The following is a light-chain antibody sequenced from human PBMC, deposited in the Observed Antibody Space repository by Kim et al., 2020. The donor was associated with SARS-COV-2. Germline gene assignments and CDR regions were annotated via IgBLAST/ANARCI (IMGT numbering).Light chain of an antibody. J-gene: IGLJ2*01. V-gene: IGLV3-19*01. Sequence: VALGQTVRITSQGDSLRSYYATWYQQKPGQAPILVIYGKNNRPSGSPHRFSGSSSGNTASLTITGTQAGDEADYYCNSRDSNDNVVFGGGTQLTVL. CDR2: GKN. CDR1: SLRSYY. CDR3: NSRDSNDNVV.